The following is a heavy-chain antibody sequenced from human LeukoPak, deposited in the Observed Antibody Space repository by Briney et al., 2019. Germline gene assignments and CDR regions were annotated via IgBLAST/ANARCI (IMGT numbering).Heavy chain of an antibody. Sequence: SETLSLTCAVYGGSFSGYYWSWIRQPPGKGLEWIGYIYYSGSTNYNPSLKSRVTISVDTSKNQFSLKLSSVTAADTAVYYCARIYSSSFSLYYYYYMDVWGKGTTVTVSS. J-gene: IGHJ6*03. CDR1: GGSFSGYY. V-gene: IGHV4-59*01. CDR3: ARIYSSSFSLYYYYYMDV. D-gene: IGHD6-13*01. CDR2: IYYSGST.